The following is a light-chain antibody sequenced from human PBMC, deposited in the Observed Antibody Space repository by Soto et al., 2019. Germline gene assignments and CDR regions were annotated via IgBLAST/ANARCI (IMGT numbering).Light chain of an antibody. CDR1: QRISSW. CDR2: KAS. V-gene: IGKV1-5*03. CDR3: LQDYNYPWT. J-gene: IGKJ1*01. Sequence: DIQMTQYPSTLSGSVGDRVTITWGASQRISSWLAWYQQKKGKAPKLLIYKASTLQSGVPSRLRGSGYGTDLTLTISSMQNEDFATYYCLQDYNYPWTFGQGTKVDIK.